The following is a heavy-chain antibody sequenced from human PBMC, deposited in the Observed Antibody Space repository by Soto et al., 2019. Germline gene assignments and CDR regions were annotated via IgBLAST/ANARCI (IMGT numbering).Heavy chain of an antibody. J-gene: IGHJ4*02. Sequence: GGSLRLSCAASGFTFSSYSMNWVRQAPGKGLEWVSYISSSSSTIYYADSVKGRFTISRDNAKNSLYLQMNSLRDEDTAVYYCARDKGIWFGELFSLSPFDYWGQGTLVTVSS. V-gene: IGHV3-48*02. D-gene: IGHD3-10*01. CDR2: ISSSSSTI. CDR3: ARDKGIWFGELFSLSPFDY. CDR1: GFTFSSYS.